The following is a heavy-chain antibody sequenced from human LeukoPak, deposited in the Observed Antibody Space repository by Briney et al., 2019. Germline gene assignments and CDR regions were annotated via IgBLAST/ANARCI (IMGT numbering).Heavy chain of an antibody. Sequence: GRSLRLSCAASGFTFDDYAMHWVRQAPGKGLEWVSGISWNSDSIGYADSVKGRFTISRDNAKNSLYLQMSSLRVEDTALYYCAKDMDNSGSSIDYWGQGTLVTVSS. D-gene: IGHD1-26*01. CDR1: GFTFDDYA. CDR3: AKDMDNSGSSIDY. CDR2: ISWNSDSI. V-gene: IGHV3-9*01. J-gene: IGHJ4*02.